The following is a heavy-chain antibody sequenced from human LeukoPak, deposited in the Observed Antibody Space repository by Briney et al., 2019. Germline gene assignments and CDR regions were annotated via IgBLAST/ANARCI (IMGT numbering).Heavy chain of an antibody. CDR2: IKQDGSEK. CDR3: AKGGEYYYDSSGYLN. D-gene: IGHD3-22*01. Sequence: HPGGSLRLSCAASGFTFSSYWMSWVRQAPGKGLEWVANIKQDGSEKYYVDSVKGRFTISRDSAKNSLYLQMNSLRAEDTAVYYCAKGGEYYYDSSGYLNWGQGTLVTVSS. CDR1: GFTFSSYW. V-gene: IGHV3-7*03. J-gene: IGHJ4*02.